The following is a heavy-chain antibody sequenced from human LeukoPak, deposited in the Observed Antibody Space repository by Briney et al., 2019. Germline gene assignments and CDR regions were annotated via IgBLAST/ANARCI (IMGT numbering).Heavy chain of an antibody. Sequence: GGSLRLSCAASGFTFSSYSMNWVRQAPGKGLEWVSSISSSSSYIYYANSVKGRFTISRDNAKNSLYLQMNSLRAEDTAVYYCARDLDTAMVGGHDYWGQGTLVTVSS. CDR3: ARDLDTAMVGGHDY. V-gene: IGHV3-21*01. CDR1: GFTFSSYS. D-gene: IGHD5-18*01. CDR2: ISSSSSYI. J-gene: IGHJ4*02.